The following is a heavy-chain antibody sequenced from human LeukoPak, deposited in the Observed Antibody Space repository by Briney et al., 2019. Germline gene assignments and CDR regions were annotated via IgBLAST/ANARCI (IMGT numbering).Heavy chain of an antibody. CDR1: GYTFTSYV. V-gene: IGHV1-18*01. D-gene: IGHD3-9*01. CDR3: ARDPYDLLTGYYSGSGGDY. Sequence: ASVKVSCKASGYTFTSYVINWVRQAPGQGLEWVGWISGYNGNTKYAQKVQGRVTMTTDTSTNTAYMDLRSLRSDDTAVYFCARDPYDLLTGYYSGSGGDYWGQGTLVTVS. CDR2: ISGYNGNT. J-gene: IGHJ4*02.